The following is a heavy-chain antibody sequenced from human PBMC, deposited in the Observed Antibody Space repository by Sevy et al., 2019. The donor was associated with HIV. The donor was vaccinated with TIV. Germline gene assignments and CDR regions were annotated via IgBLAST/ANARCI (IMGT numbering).Heavy chain of an antibody. D-gene: IGHD7-27*01. CDR1: GLSFSYYG. J-gene: IGHJ4*02. CDR2: INDSGKNT. Sequence: GGSLRLSCAASGLSFSYYGMSWVRQAPGKGLEWVSTINDSGKNTHYADSVKGRFTISTDNSKNTLHLQMNSRRAVDTAVYYCAKAGPGLFDYWGQGTPVTVSS. CDR3: AKAGPGLFDY. V-gene: IGHV3-23*01.